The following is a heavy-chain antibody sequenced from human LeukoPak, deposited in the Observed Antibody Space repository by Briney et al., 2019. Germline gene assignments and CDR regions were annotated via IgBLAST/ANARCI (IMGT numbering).Heavy chain of an antibody. V-gene: IGHV1-8*01. J-gene: IGHJ5*02. CDR2: MNPNSGNT. D-gene: IGHD3-3*01. CDR3: ARVDPYDFWSGYSDLFFDP. CDR1: GYTFTSYD. Sequence: GASVKVSCKASGYTFTSYDINWVRQATGQGLEWMGWMNPNSGNTGYAQKFQGRVTMTRNTSISTAFMELSSLRSEDTAVYYCARVDPYDFWSGYSDLFFDPWGQGTLVTVSS.